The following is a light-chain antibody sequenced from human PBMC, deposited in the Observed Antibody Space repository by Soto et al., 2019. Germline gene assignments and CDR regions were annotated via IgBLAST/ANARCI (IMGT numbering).Light chain of an antibody. V-gene: IGKV1-5*03. J-gene: IGKJ4*01. CDR3: QQYNSYSLT. CDR2: KAS. Sequence: DIQMTQSPSTLSASVGDRVTITCRASESISSWLAWYQQKPGKAPKLLIYKASILESGVPSRFSGTGSVTEFTLTISSLQPDDFATYYCQQYNSYSLTVGGGTKVEIK. CDR1: ESISSW.